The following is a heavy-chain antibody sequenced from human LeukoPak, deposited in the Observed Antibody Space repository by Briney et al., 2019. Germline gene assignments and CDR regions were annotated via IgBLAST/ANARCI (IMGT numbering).Heavy chain of an antibody. D-gene: IGHD6-13*01. CDR2: IRYDGSNK. Sequence: GGSLRLSCAASGFTFSSYGMHWVRQAPGKGLEWVAFIRYDGSNKYYADSVKGRFTISRDNSKNTLYLQMNSLRAEDTAVYYCAREQQQLHYYYYGMDVWGQGTTVTVSS. J-gene: IGHJ6*02. CDR3: AREQQQLHYYYYGMDV. CDR1: GFTFSSYG. V-gene: IGHV3-30*02.